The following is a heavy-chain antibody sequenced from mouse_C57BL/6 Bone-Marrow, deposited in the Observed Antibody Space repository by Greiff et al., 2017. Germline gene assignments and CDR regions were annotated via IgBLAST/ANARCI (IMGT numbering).Heavy chain of an antibody. CDR1: GYSITRGYY. Sequence: EVKLVESGPGLVKPSQSLSLTCSVTGYSITRGYYWNWIRQFPGNKLEWMGYISYDGSNNYNPSLKNRISITRDTSKNQFFLKLNSLTTEDTATYYCARDPIYYYGSSPLYFDVWGTGTTVTVSS. V-gene: IGHV3-6*01. D-gene: IGHD1-1*01. CDR2: ISYDGSN. J-gene: IGHJ1*03. CDR3: ARDPIYYYGSSPLYFDV.